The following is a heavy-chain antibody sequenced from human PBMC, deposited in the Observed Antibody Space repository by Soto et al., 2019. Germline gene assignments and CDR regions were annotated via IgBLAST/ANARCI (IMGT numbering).Heavy chain of an antibody. V-gene: IGHV2-70*11. Sequence: SCRTLVNPTQTLTLTCTFSGFSLGALGGCVSWILRPPGKALEWLARIDWDDDKYYSTSLRTRLTISKDTSKNQVVLRMTNMDPVDTATYYCARIGRVATINDYYYYMDVWGIGTTVTVSS. CDR3: ARIGRVATINDYYYYMDV. J-gene: IGHJ6*03. CDR1: GFSLGALGGC. CDR2: IDWDDDK. D-gene: IGHD5-12*01.